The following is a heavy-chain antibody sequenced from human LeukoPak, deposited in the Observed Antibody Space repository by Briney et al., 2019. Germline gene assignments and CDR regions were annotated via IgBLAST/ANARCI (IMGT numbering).Heavy chain of an antibody. CDR1: GFTFSSYA. J-gene: IGHJ4*02. CDR3: AKDRTDYYYDSSGYYYGERYFDY. V-gene: IGHV3-23*01. CDR2: ISGSGGST. Sequence: GGSLRLSCAASGFTFSSYAMSWVRQAPGKGLEWVSAISGSGGSTYCADSVKGRFTISRDNSKNTLYLQMNSLRAEDTAVYYCAKDRTDYYYDSSGYYYGERYFDYWGQGTLVTVSS. D-gene: IGHD3-22*01.